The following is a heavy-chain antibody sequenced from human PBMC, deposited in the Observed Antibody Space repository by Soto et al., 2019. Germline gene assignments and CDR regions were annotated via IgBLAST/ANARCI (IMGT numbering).Heavy chain of an antibody. CDR2: ISNDGSNK. J-gene: IGHJ1*01. V-gene: IGHV3-30*03. CDR3: ASGRGYCSESGCSYFDYFQH. D-gene: IGHD2-15*01. CDR1: GLTFNTYA. Sequence: ESGGGVGQPGTSLRLSCAASGLTFNTYAMNWIRLAPGKGLEWVAVISNDGSNKYYADSVKGRFTISRDNSKNTVYLQMNSLRGEDTGVYYCASGRGYCSESGCSYFDYFQHWGQGALVIVSS.